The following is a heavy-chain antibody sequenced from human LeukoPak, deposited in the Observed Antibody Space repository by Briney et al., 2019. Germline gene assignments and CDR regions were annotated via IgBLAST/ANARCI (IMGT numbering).Heavy chain of an antibody. J-gene: IGHJ6*02. Sequence: ASVKVSCKASGYTFTSYGISWVRQAPGQGLEWMGWISAYNGNTNYAQKLQGRVTMTTDTSTSTAYMELRSLRSDDTAVYYCARHRLVPPRGDYYYYGMDVWGQGTTVTVSS. D-gene: IGHD6-19*01. CDR2: ISAYNGNT. V-gene: IGHV1-18*01. CDR3: ARHRLVPPRGDYYYYGMDV. CDR1: GYTFTSYG.